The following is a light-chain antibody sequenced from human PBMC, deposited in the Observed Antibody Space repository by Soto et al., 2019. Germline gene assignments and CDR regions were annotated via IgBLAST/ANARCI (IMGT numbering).Light chain of an antibody. Sequence: DLVMTQSPDSLAVSLGERATIDCKSSLSVLFSPNNKNYLAWYQQKPGQPPKLLIYWASTRESGVPDRFSGSGSGTDFTLTISSLQAEDVAVYYCQQYYSTPPITFGQGTKVDI. CDR2: WAS. CDR1: LSVLFSPNNKNY. J-gene: IGKJ1*01. CDR3: QQYYSTPPIT. V-gene: IGKV4-1*01.